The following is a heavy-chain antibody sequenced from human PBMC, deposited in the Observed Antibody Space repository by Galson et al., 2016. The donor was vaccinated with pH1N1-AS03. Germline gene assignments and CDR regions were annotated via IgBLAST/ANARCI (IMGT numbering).Heavy chain of an antibody. Sequence: SVKVSCKASGYTFTRYYMHWVRQAPGQELEWMGWINPSSGGTKYTQKFQGRVTMTRDTSISTAYMELSRLTSDDTAVYYCASLVVDYDILTGYYHYFDNWGQGTLVSVSS. CDR3: ASLVVDYDILTGYYHYFDN. V-gene: IGHV1-2*02. CDR1: GYTFTRYY. J-gene: IGHJ4*02. CDR2: INPSSGGT. D-gene: IGHD3-9*01.